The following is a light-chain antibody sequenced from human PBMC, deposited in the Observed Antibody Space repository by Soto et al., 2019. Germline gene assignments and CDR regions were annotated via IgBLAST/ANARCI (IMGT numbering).Light chain of an antibody. CDR3: QSYDMSLNNYV. CDR2: GGN. J-gene: IGLJ1*01. Sequence: QSVLTHPPSLSGAPWQTVTISCTGSSSNIGAPYDVHWYQHLPGTAPKLLIYGGNNRPSGVPDRFSGSRSGTSASLDITGLQAEDEAAYFCQSYDMSLNNYVFGTGTKVTVL. V-gene: IGLV1-40*01. CDR1: SSNIGAPYD.